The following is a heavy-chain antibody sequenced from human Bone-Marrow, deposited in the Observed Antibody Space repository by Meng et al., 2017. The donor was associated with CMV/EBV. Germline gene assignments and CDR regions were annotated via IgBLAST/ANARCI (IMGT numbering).Heavy chain of an antibody. V-gene: IGHV4-34*01. CDR1: GGSFSGYY. Sequence: SETLSLTCAVYGGSFSGYYWSWIRQPPGKGLEWIGEINHSGSTNYNPSLKSRVTISVDTSKNQFSLKLSSVTAADTAVYYCARGGPARRIVGATTWALGYYYGMDVWGQGTTVTVPS. CDR3: ARGGPARRIVGATTWALGYYYGMDV. CDR2: INHSGST. J-gene: IGHJ6*02. D-gene: IGHD1-26*01.